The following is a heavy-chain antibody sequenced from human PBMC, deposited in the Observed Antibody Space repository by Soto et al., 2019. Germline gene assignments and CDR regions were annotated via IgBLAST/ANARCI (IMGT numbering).Heavy chain of an antibody. CDR3: ARSYCRNFDY. CDR2: IYYNGST. Sequence: PSETLSLTCTLSGGSISSYYWSWIRQPPGKGLEWIGYIYYNGSTNYNPSLKSRVTISVDRSKNQFSLKLSSVTAADTAVYYCARSYCRNFDYCGQQSLFPVS. V-gene: IGHV4-59*01. J-gene: IGHJ4*02. D-gene: IGHD2-15*01. CDR1: GGSISSYY.